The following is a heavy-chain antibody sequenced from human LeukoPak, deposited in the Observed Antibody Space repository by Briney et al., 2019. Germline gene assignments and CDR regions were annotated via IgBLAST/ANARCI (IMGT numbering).Heavy chain of an antibody. J-gene: IGHJ4*02. Sequence: GESLRISSKGSGYTFSSYWIGWVRQMPGKGLEWMGIIYPGDSDTRYSPSLQGQVTISVDTSIGTAYLQWSSLKASDTAIYYCARQSDFRIDYWGQGTLVTVSS. CDR3: ARQSDFRIDY. CDR2: IYPGDSDT. D-gene: IGHD3-3*01. V-gene: IGHV5-51*01. CDR1: GYTFSSYW.